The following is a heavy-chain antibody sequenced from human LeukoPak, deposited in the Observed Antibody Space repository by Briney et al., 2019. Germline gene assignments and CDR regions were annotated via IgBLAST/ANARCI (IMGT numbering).Heavy chain of an antibody. CDR1: GYTFTNYF. CDR3: ATVGDYLGRDY. D-gene: IGHD4-17*01. J-gene: IGHJ4*02. CDR2: IIPGGGTT. V-gene: IGHV1-46*01. Sequence: ASVKVSCKASGYTFTNYFIHFVRQAPGQGLEWMGAIIPGGGTTAYSQKFQGRLTLTRDTSTNTVYMEVSSLRSEDTAVYYCATVGDYLGRDYWGQGTLVTVSS.